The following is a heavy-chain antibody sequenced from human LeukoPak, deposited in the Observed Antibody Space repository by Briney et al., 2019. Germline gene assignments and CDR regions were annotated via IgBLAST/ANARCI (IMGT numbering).Heavy chain of an antibody. Sequence: ASVKVSCKASGYTFTGYYMHWVRQAPGQGLEWMGWINPNSGGTNYAQKFQGRVTMTRDTSISTAYMELSRLRSDDTAVYYCAGYCTNGVCQETDAFDIWGQGTMVTVSS. J-gene: IGHJ3*02. CDR3: AGYCTNGVCQETDAFDI. CDR2: INPNSGGT. CDR1: GYTFTGYY. V-gene: IGHV1-2*02. D-gene: IGHD2-8*01.